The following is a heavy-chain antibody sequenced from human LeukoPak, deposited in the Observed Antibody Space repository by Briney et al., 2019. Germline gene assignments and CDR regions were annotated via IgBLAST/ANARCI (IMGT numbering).Heavy chain of an antibody. CDR3: ARDVGATGEYFDY. Sequence: GGSLRLSCAASGFTVSSNYMSWVRQAPGKGLEWVSVIYSGGSTYYADSVKGRFTISRDNSKNTLYLQMNSLRAEDTAVYYCARDVGATGEYFDYWGQGTLVTVSS. J-gene: IGHJ4*02. CDR1: GFTVSSNY. V-gene: IGHV3-53*01. D-gene: IGHD1-26*01. CDR2: IYSGGST.